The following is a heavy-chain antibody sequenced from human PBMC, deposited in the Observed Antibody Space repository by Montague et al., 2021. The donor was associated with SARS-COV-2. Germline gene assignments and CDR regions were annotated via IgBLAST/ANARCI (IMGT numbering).Heavy chain of an antibody. CDR1: GDSVSSNSAA. V-gene: IGHV6-1*01. Sequence: CAISGDSVSSNSAAWNWIRQSPSRGLEWLGRTSYRSKWYNDYAVSVKSRITINLDTSKNQFSLQLNSVTPEDTAVYYCARDDPYCTNGVCYTGNWFDPWGQGTLVTVSS. CDR3: ARDDPYCTNGVCYTGNWFDP. D-gene: IGHD2-8*01. J-gene: IGHJ5*02. CDR2: TSYRSKWYN.